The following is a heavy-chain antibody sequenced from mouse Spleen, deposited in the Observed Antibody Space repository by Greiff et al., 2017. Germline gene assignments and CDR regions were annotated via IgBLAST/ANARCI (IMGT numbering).Heavy chain of an antibody. CDR1: GYTFTSYW. CDR3: ARGGYSNYPFAY. CDR2: IDPSDSYT. J-gene: IGHJ3*01. Sequence: QVQLKQSGAELVMPGASVKLSCKASGYTFTSYWMHWVKQRPGQGLEWIGEIDPSDSYTNYNQKFKGKATLTVDKSSSTAYMQLSSLTSEDSAVYYCARGGYSNYPFAYWGQGTLVTVSA. V-gene: IGHV1-69*01. D-gene: IGHD2-5*01.